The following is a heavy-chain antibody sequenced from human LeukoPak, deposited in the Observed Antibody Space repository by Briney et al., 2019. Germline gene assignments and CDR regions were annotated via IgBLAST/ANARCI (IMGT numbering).Heavy chain of an antibody. CDR2: IKRDGSEQ. V-gene: IGHV3-7*01. CDR1: GFTFSSFW. D-gene: IGHD2-15*01. J-gene: IGHJ4*02. CDR3: ARHGRSGGRLIDY. Sequence: PGGSLSLSCAGSGFTFSSFWMSWVRQSPGKGLEWVANIKRDGSEQNSVDSLKGRFTISRDNADNSMYLQMNSLRPEDTAIYYCARHGRSGGRLIDYWGQGTLVIVSS.